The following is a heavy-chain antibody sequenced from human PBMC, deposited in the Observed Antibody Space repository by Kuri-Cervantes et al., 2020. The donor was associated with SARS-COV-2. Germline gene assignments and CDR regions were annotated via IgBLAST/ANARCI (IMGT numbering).Heavy chain of an antibody. V-gene: IGHV3-30*04. CDR1: GFTFNTCA. D-gene: IGHD2-21*01. J-gene: IGHJ4*02. Sequence: GGSLRLSCAASGFTFNTCAMHWVRQAPGKGLEWVAMVSSDGTNQSYADSVKGRFTISRDNSKNTLHLQIISLRTEDTGVFYCAGARVGVFDFWGQGALVTVSS. CDR2: VSSDGTNQ. CDR3: AGARVGVFDF.